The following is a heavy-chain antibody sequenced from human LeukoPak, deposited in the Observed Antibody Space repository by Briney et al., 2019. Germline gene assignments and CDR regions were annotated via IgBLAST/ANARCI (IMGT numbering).Heavy chain of an antibody. D-gene: IGHD3-3*01. Sequence: GGSLRLSCAASGFTFSSYAMSWVRQAPGKGLEWVSAISGSGGSTYYADSVKGRFTISRDNSKNTLYLQMNSLRAEDTAVYYCARDSFTIFGVVIMYFDYWGQGTLVTVSS. CDR2: ISGSGGST. CDR1: GFTFSSYA. J-gene: IGHJ4*02. V-gene: IGHV3-23*01. CDR3: ARDSFTIFGVVIMYFDY.